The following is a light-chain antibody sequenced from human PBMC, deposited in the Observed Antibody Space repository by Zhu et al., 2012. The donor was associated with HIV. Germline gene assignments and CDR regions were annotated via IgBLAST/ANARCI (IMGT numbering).Light chain of an antibody. J-gene: IGKJ2*01. Sequence: DIQMTQSPSTLSASVGDRVTITCRASQSVYKWLAWYQQKPEKAPKLLIYEASSLETWVPSRFSGSGSGTEFTLTISSLQPDDFATYSCQQYYTPSYTFGRGDETADQT. CDR2: EAS. CDR3: QQYYTPSYT. CDR1: QSVYKW. V-gene: IGKV1-5*03.